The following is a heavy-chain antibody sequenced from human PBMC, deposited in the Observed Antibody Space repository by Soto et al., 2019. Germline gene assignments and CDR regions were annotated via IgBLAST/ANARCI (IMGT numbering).Heavy chain of an antibody. Sequence: QLQLQESGSGLVKPSQTLSLTCAVSGGSISSGGYSWSWIRQPPGKGLEWIGYIYHSGSTYYTPSPXTXXTISVDRSKTQFSLKLSSVTAADTAVYYCAMIPSPWGQGTLVTVSS. CDR1: GGSISSGGYS. V-gene: IGHV4-30-2*01. J-gene: IGHJ5*02. CDR3: AMIPSP. CDR2: IYHSGST. D-gene: IGHD2-21*01.